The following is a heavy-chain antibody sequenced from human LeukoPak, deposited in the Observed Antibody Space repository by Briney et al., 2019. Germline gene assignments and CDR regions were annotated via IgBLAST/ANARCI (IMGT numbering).Heavy chain of an antibody. D-gene: IGHD6-19*01. Sequence: GGSLRLSCAASGFTFSNFAMHWVRQAPGKGLEWVAVMSNDGNNKYYADSVKGRFTTSRDNSKNTLYLQMNSLRAEDTAVYYCARDRYSSGWYGAFDIWGQGTMVTVSS. J-gene: IGHJ3*02. CDR1: GFTFSNFA. CDR2: MSNDGNNK. V-gene: IGHV3-30-3*01. CDR3: ARDRYSSGWYGAFDI.